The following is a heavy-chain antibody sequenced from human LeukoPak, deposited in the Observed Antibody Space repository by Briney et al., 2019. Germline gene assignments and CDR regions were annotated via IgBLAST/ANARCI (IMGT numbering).Heavy chain of an antibody. Sequence: ASVKVSCKASGYTFTSYAMHWVRQAPGQRLEWMGWINAGNGNTKYSQKFQGRVTITRDTSASTACMELSSLRSEDTAVYYCARSYCSSTSCYVYFDYWGQGTLVTVSS. V-gene: IGHV1-3*01. CDR2: INAGNGNT. D-gene: IGHD2-2*01. CDR3: ARSYCSSTSCYVYFDY. J-gene: IGHJ4*02. CDR1: GYTFTSYA.